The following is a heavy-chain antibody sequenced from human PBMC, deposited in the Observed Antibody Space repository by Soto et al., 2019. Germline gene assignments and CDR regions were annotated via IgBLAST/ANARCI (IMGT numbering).Heavy chain of an antibody. D-gene: IGHD3-10*01. Sequence: QVQLVQSGAEVKKPGSSVKVSCKVSGVTFSRNAISWVRQAPGQGLEWMGGIIPIFGTANYAQKFQDRVTITADESTSTAYMELSSLRSEDTAVYFCARGSLELVWFGETLDYWGQGTLVIVSS. CDR3: ARGSLELVWFGETLDY. J-gene: IGHJ4*02. CDR2: IIPIFGTA. V-gene: IGHV1-69*12. CDR1: GVTFSRNA.